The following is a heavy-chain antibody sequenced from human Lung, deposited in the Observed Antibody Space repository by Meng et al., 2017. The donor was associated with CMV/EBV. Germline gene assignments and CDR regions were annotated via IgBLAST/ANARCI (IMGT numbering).Heavy chain of an antibody. V-gene: IGHV1-3*01. CDR2: INVDSGNT. CDR1: GYTFTENA. D-gene: IGHD5-12*01. Sequence: KVSCKPSGYTFTENALQWVRQAPGQRLEWMGWINVDSGNTKYSQNFQGRLTITRDTSATTAYMELSSLRSEDTAVYYCARDVYGGYDSWGQGTLVTVSS. J-gene: IGHJ5*01. CDR3: ARDVYGGYDS.